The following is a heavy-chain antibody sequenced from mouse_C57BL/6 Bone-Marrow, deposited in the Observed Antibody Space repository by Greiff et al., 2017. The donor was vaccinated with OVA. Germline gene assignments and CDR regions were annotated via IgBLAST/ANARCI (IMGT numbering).Heavy chain of an antibody. Sequence: EVKLVESGPELVKPGASVKISCKASGYSFTGYYMNWVKQSPEKSLEWIGEINTSTGGTTYNQKFKAKATLTVDKSSSTAYMQLKSLTSEDSAVYYCATYDGFDYWGQGTTLTVSS. CDR2: INTSTGGT. D-gene: IGHD2-12*01. CDR3: ATYDGFDY. CDR1: GYSFTGYY. J-gene: IGHJ2*01. V-gene: IGHV1-42*01.